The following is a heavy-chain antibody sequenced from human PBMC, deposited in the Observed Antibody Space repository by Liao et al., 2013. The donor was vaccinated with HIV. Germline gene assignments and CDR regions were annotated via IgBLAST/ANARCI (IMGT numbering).Heavy chain of an antibody. V-gene: IGHV4-34*01. CDR1: GGSLSDFY. J-gene: IGHJ3*01. CDR3: AITRLM. D-gene: IGHD3-16*01. CDR2: ITHSGTT. Sequence: QVQLPQWGAGLLRPSETLSLTCAVSGGSLSDFYWTWIRQAPGKGLEWIGEITHSGTTKYNPSLASRLDISVDTSKTQFSLRLTSVTAADTAIYYCAITRLMWGQ.